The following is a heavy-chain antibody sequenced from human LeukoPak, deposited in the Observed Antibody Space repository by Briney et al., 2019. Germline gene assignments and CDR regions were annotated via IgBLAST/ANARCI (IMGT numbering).Heavy chain of an antibody. CDR3: ARDKIVGATSFDY. V-gene: IGHV3-30*04. CDR2: VRYYGSNK. CDR1: VFTFSSYA. J-gene: IGHJ4*02. D-gene: IGHD1-26*01. Sequence: GRSLRLSLSASVFTFSSYAMHWVREAPGKGLESVAVVRYYGSNKYYADSVKGRFTISRDNSKNTLSLQMNSLRAEATAVYYCARDKIVGATSFDYWGQGTLVTVSS.